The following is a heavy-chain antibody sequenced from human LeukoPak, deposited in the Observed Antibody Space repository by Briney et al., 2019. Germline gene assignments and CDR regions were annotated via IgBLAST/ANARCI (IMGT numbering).Heavy chain of an antibody. CDR3: AKDYDSSGRPDY. CDR2: ISAYNGNT. D-gene: IGHD3-22*01. V-gene: IGHV1-18*01. Sequence: ASVKVSCKASGYTFTNYGISWVRQAPGRGLEWVGWISAYNGNTYYAQRLQGRVTMTTGTSTSTAYMELRSLRSDDTAVYYCAKDYDSSGRPDYWGQGTLVTVSS. J-gene: IGHJ4*02. CDR1: GYTFTNYG.